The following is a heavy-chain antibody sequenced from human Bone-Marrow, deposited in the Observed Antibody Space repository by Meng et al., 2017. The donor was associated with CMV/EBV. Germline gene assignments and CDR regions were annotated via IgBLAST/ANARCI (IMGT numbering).Heavy chain of an antibody. J-gene: IGHJ6*01. Sequence: GGSLRLSCTASGFYFSDYAMHWVRQAPGKGPEWVTFTHYDESEKYYADSVKGRFTISRDNSKKTLYLQMNSLRPEDTAVYYCARSYNGKYYPPYYYYYYGMEVWGQGTTVTVSS. CDR1: GFYFSDYA. D-gene: IGHD1-26*01. CDR2: THYDESEK. CDR3: ARSYNGKYYPPYYYYYYGMEV. V-gene: IGHV3-30*02.